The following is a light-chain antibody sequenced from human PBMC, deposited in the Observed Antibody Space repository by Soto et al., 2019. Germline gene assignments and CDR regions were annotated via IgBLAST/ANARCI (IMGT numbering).Light chain of an antibody. CDR2: GAS. CDR3: QHYDSSRT. V-gene: IGKV3-20*01. J-gene: IGKJ1*01. Sequence: EIVLTQSPGTLSLSPGERATLSCRASQSVSSSDLAWYQQKPGQAPRLLIYGASSRATGIPDRFSGSRSGIDFTLTISRLEPEDFAVYYCQHYDSSRTFGQGTKVEIK. CDR1: QSVSSSD.